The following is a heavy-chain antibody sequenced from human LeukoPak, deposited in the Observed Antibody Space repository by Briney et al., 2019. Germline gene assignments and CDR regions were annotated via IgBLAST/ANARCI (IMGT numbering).Heavy chain of an antibody. CDR3: TRDRSRAEDD. V-gene: IGHV3-7*01. CDR1: GFTFSGHW. CDR2: INQGGSDK. J-gene: IGHJ4*02. Sequence: GGSLRLSCAASGFTFSGHWMSWVRQAPGKGLEWVVNINQGGSDKYYVDSVKGRFTISRDNANNLLYLQMNSLRVEDTAVYYCTRDRSRAEDDWGQGALVTVSS. D-gene: IGHD1-14*01.